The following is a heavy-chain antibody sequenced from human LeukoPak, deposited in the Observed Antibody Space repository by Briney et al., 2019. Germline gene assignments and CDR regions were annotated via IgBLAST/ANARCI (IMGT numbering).Heavy chain of an antibody. CDR2: MNPNSGNT. J-gene: IGHJ5*02. Sequence: ASVKVSCKASGYTFTSYDINWVRQATGQGLEWMGWMNPNSGNTGYAQKFQGRVTMTWSTSISTAYMELSSLRSEDTAVYYCARARSGSYYNNWFDPWGQGTLVTVSS. V-gene: IGHV1-8*01. CDR1: GYTFTSYD. D-gene: IGHD3-10*01. CDR3: ARARSGSYYNNWFDP.